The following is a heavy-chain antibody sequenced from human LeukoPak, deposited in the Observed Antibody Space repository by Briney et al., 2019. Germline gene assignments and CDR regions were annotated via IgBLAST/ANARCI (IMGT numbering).Heavy chain of an antibody. CDR3: AREYYYDSSGYPEDDAFDI. CDR2: INPNSGGT. J-gene: IGHJ3*02. V-gene: IGHV1-2*02. CDR1: GYTFTGYY. D-gene: IGHD3-22*01. Sequence: ASVKVSCKASGYTFTGYYMHWVRQAPGRGLEWMGWINPNSGGTNYAQKFQGRVTMTRDTSISTAYMELSRLRSDDTAVYYCAREYYYDSSGYPEDDAFDIWGQGTMVTVSS.